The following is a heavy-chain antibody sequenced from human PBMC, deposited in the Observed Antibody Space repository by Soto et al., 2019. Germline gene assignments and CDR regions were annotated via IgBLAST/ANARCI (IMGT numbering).Heavy chain of an antibody. D-gene: IGHD6-13*01. CDR2: ISGSGGST. V-gene: IGHV3-23*01. J-gene: IGHJ6*02. CDR3: AKCSAAAGTVYYYGMDV. Sequence: EVQLLESGGGLVQPGGSLRLSCAASGFTFSSYAMSWVRQAPGKGLEWVSAISGSGGSTYYADSVKGRFTISRDNSKNTLYLQMNSLRAEDTAVYYCAKCSAAAGTVYYYGMDVWGQGTTVTVS. CDR1: GFTFSSYA.